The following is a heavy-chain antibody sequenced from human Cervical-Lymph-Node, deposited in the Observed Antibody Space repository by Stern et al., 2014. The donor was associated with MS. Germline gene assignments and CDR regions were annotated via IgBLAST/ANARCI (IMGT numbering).Heavy chain of an antibody. CDR1: GGSVSSGSYY. J-gene: IGHJ4*02. D-gene: IGHD4-23*01. CDR2: IYYSGST. Sequence: QVQLQESGPGLVKPSETLSLTCTVSGGSVSSGSYYWSWIRQPPGQGLEWIGYIYYSGSTNYNPSLKSRVTISVDTSKNQFSLKLSSVTAADTAVYYCARAPYGGGPFDYWGQGTLVTVSS. V-gene: IGHV4-61*01. CDR3: ARAPYGGGPFDY.